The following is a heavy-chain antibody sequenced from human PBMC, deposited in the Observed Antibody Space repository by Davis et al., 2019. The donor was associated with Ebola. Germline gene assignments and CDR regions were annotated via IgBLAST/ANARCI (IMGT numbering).Heavy chain of an antibody. Sequence: GESLKISCAASGFTFSLSDMNWVRQAPGRGLEWVSSITSRSGYIYYADSVKGRFTISRDNAKNSPHLQLNSLRAEDTAVYYCVSTRDYGDYGMDVWGQGTTVTVSS. CDR3: VSTRDYGDYGMDV. J-gene: IGHJ6*02. CDR1: GFTFSLSD. CDR2: ITSRSGYI. D-gene: IGHD4-17*01. V-gene: IGHV3-21*06.